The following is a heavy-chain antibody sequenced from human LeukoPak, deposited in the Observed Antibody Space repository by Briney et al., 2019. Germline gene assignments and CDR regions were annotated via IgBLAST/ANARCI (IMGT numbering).Heavy chain of an antibody. J-gene: IGHJ4*02. D-gene: IGHD4-11*01. CDR3: ARVGYGNYINPTDY. Sequence: PSETLSLTCTVSGGSINGYYWSWIRQPPGKGLEWIGEINHSGSTNYNPSLKRRGTISVDTSKNQASLKLSSVTAADTAVYYCARVGYGNYINPTDYWGQGTLVTVSS. CDR1: GGSINGYY. CDR2: INHSGST. V-gene: IGHV4-34*01.